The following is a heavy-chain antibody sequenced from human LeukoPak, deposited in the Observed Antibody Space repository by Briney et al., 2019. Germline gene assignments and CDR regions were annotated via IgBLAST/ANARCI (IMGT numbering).Heavy chain of an antibody. CDR1: GFTFDDYA. V-gene: IGHV3-9*01. J-gene: IGHJ4*02. D-gene: IGHD6-19*01. Sequence: GGSLRLSCAASGFTFDDYAMHWVRQAPGKGLEWVSGISWNSGSIGYADSVKGRFTISRDNAKNSLYLQMNSLRAEDTALYCCAKDGSIAVAGMFDYWGQGTLVTVSS. CDR3: AKDGSIAVAGMFDY. CDR2: ISWNSGSI.